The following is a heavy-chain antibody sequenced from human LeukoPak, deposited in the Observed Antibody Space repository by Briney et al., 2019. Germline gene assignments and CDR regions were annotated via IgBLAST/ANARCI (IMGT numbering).Heavy chain of an antibody. CDR3: AREASDWPNNWFDT. Sequence: GGSLRLSCAGSGFTFSSYAMSWVRQAPGKGLEWVSAISGSGDSTYYADSMKGRFTSSRDNSKNTLYLQMSSLRAEDTAIYCCAREASDWPNNWFDTWGQGTLVTVSS. CDR2: ISGSGDST. V-gene: IGHV3-23*01. D-gene: IGHD2-21*02. CDR1: GFTFSSYA. J-gene: IGHJ5*02.